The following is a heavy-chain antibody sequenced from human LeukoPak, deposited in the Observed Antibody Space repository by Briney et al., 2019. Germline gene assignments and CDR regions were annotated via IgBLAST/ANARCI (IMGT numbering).Heavy chain of an antibody. Sequence: ASVKVSCKASVYTFTSNYIHWVRQAPGQGLEWMGMIYPRDGSTSYAQKFPGRVTVTRDTSTSTVHMELRGLRSEDPAVYYCARDQEGFDYWGQGTLVTVSS. J-gene: IGHJ4*02. CDR1: VYTFTSNY. V-gene: IGHV1-46*01. CDR2: IYPRDGST. CDR3: ARDQEGFDY.